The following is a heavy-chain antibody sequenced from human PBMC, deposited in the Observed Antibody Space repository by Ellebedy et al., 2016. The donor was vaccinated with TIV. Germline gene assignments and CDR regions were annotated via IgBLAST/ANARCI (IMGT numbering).Heavy chain of an antibody. J-gene: IGHJ3*02. CDR3: AKDADPDLYYTKYPMGTAFDI. D-gene: IGHD3-3*01. Sequence: GESLKISXEGSGFTFSNYFMHWVRQAPGREPVWVSRISGDGKVASYAASVKGRFTMYRDNSNNTLYLETNSLRAEDTAMYYCAKDADPDLYYTKYPMGTAFDIWGQGTMVTVSS. CDR1: GFTFSNYF. CDR2: ISGDGKVA. V-gene: IGHV3-74*01.